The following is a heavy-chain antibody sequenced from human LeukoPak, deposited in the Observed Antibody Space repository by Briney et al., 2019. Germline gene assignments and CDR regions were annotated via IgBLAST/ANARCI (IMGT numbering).Heavy chain of an antibody. CDR1: GGSFSGYY. CDR2: INHSGST. D-gene: IGHD3-22*01. CDR3: ARLPYYYDSSGYYYLSFDY. Sequence: PSETLSLTCAVYGGSFSGYYWSWIRQPPGKGLEWIGEINHSGSTNYNPSLKSRVTISVDTSKNQFSLKLSSVTAADTAVYYCARLPYYYDSSGYYYLSFDYWGQGTLVTVSS. V-gene: IGHV4-34*01. J-gene: IGHJ4*02.